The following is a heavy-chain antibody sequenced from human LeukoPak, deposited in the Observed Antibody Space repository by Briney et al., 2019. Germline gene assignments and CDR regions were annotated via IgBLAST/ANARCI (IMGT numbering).Heavy chain of an antibody. Sequence: GGSLRLSCAASGFTFSGSAMHWVRQASGKGLEWVARIRIKADNYATVYAPSVQGRFTISRDDSKNTVYLQMTSLKTDDTAVYYCTTHDQNWGSSEYWGQGTLVTVSS. V-gene: IGHV3-73*01. CDR1: GFTFSGSA. D-gene: IGHD7-27*01. CDR2: IRIKADNYAT. CDR3: TTHDQNWGSSEY. J-gene: IGHJ4*02.